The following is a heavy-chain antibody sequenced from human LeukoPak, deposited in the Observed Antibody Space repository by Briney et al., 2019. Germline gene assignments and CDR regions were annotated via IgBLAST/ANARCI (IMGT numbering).Heavy chain of an antibody. V-gene: IGHV4-34*01. CDR2: INHSGST. D-gene: IGHD6-13*01. CDR3: ARAPIAAAGRYYYYYYMDV. J-gene: IGHJ6*03. Sequence: SETLSLTCAVYGGFFSGYYWSWIRQPPGKGREWIGEINHSGSTNYNPSLKSRVTISVDTSKNQFYLKLSSVTAADTAVYYCARAPIAAAGRYYYYYYMDVWGKGTTVTVPS. CDR1: GGFFSGYY.